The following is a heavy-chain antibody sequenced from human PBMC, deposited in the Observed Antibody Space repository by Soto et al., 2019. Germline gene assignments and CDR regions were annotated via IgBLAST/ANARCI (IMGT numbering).Heavy chain of an antibody. V-gene: IGHV4-31*03. CDR3: ARGVGYCTNGVCSPTYYFDY. D-gene: IGHD2-8*01. Sequence: SETLSLTCTVSGGSISSGGYYWSWIRQHPGKGLEWIGYIYYSGSTYYNPSLKSRVTISVDTSKNQFSLKLSSVTAADTAVYYCARGVGYCTNGVCSPTYYFDYWGQGTLVTVSS. CDR1: GGSISSGGYY. J-gene: IGHJ4*02. CDR2: IYYSGST.